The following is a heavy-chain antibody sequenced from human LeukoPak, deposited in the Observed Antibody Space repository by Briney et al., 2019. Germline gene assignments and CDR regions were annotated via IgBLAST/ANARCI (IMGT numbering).Heavy chain of an antibody. J-gene: IGHJ4*02. CDR3: ARSRYTIFGVANLFDY. CDR1: GGSISSGSYY. D-gene: IGHD3-3*01. CDR2: IYTSGST. V-gene: IGHV4-61*02. Sequence: SETLSLTCTVSGGSISSGSYYWSWIRQPAGKGLEWIGRIYTSGSTNYNPSLKSRVTISVDTSKNQFSLKLSSVTAADTAVYYRARSRYTIFGVANLFDYWGQGTLVTVSS.